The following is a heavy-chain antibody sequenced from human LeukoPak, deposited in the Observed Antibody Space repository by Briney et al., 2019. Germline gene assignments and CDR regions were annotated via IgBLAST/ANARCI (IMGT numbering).Heavy chain of an antibody. CDR1: GGTFSSYA. V-gene: IGHV1-69*13. CDR3: AREITAYMSSSWYGFFDY. J-gene: IGHJ4*02. D-gene: IGHD6-13*01. CDR2: IIPIFGTA. Sequence: GASVKVSCKASGGTFSSYAISWVRQAPGQGLEWMGGIIPIFGTANYAQKFQGRVTITADESTSTAYMELSSLRSEDTAVYYCAREITAYMSSSWYGFFDYWGQGTLVTVSS.